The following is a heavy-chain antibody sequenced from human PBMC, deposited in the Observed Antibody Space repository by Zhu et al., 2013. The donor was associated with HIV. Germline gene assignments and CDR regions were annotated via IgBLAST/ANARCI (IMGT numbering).Heavy chain of an antibody. CDR2: INPNSGGT. CDR1: GYTFTGYY. J-gene: IGHJ2*01. CDR3: ARASGYYYVTWYFDL. V-gene: IGHV1-2*02. D-gene: IGHD3-22*01. Sequence: QVQLVQSGAEVKKPGSSVKVSCKASGYTFTGYYMHWVRQAPGQGLEWMGWINPNSGGTNYAQKFQGRVTMTRDTSISTAYMELSRLRSDDTAVYYCARASGYYYVTWYFDLWGRGTLVTVSS.